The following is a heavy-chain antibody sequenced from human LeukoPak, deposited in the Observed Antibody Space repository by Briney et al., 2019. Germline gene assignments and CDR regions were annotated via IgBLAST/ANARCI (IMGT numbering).Heavy chain of an antibody. Sequence: SETLSLTCTVSGGSISSGSYYWSWIRQPAGKGLEWIGRIYTSGSTNYNPSLKSRVTISVDTSKNQFSLKLSSVTAADTAVYYCARDTLIAAFDYWGQGTLVTVSS. D-gene: IGHD6-13*01. CDR2: IYTSGST. CDR1: GGSISSGSYY. CDR3: ARDTLIAAFDY. J-gene: IGHJ4*02. V-gene: IGHV4-61*02.